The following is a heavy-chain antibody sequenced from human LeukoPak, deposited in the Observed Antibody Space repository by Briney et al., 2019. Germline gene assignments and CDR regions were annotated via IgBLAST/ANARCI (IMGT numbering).Heavy chain of an antibody. V-gene: IGHV1-2*02. CDR1: GYTFTGYY. D-gene: IGHD3-16*01. CDR2: INPKNGGS. J-gene: IGHJ5*02. Sequence: GASVKVSCKASGYTFTGYYMHWVRQAPGQGLEWVGWINPKNGGSNYAQKFQGRVTMTRDRSISTAYMELRRLTSDDTAVYYCARASFWESPINWFAPWGQGTLVTVSS. CDR3: ARASFWESPINWFAP.